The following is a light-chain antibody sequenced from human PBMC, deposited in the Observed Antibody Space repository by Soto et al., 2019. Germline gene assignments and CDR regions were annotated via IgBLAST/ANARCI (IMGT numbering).Light chain of an antibody. Sequence: DIQMTQSPSSLSASVGDRVTITCRASQGISNYLAWYQQKPGKVPKLLIYAASTLQSGLPSRFSGSGSGTDFTLTISSLQPEDVATYYCQTYNSAPRTFGQGTKVEIK. V-gene: IGKV1-27*01. CDR1: QGISNY. CDR3: QTYNSAPRT. J-gene: IGKJ1*01. CDR2: AAS.